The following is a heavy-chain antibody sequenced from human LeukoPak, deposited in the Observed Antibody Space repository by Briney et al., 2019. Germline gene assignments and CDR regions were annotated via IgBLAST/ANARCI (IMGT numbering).Heavy chain of an antibody. CDR1: GFTFSSYS. CDR3: ARGVSGYSYGSRFDY. J-gene: IGHJ4*02. Sequence: PGGSLRLSCAASGFTFSSYSMNWVRQAPGKGLEWVSVIYSGGSTYYADSVKGRFTTSRDNSKNTLYLQMNSLRAEDTAVYYCARGVSGYSYGSRFDYWGQGTLVTVSS. V-gene: IGHV3-53*01. D-gene: IGHD5-18*01. CDR2: IYSGGST.